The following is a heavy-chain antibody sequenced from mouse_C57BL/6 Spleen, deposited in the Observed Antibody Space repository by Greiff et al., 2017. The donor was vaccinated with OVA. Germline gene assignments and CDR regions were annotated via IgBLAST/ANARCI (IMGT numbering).Heavy chain of an antibody. CDR3: ATYGSSYVGYYFDY. J-gene: IGHJ2*01. CDR1: GYTFTSYW. Sequence: VQLQQPGAELVMPGASVKLSCKASGYTFTSYWMHWVKQRPGQGLEWIGEIDPSASYTNYNQKFKGKSTLTVDKSSSTAYMQLSSLTSEDSAVYYCATYGSSYVGYYFDYWGQGTTLTVSS. CDR2: IDPSASYT. D-gene: IGHD1-1*01. V-gene: IGHV1-69*01.